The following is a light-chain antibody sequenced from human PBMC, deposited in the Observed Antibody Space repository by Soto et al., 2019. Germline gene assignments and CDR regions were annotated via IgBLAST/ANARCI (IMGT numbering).Light chain of an antibody. CDR3: HQRQSWPRT. V-gene: IGKV3-11*01. CDR1: QAVNTR. J-gene: IGKJ1*01. CDR2: LAS. Sequence: IVLTHSPATLSSFPCDRVTLSCRASQAVNTRLAWYQHKPGQAPRLLIYLASNRAAGVPARFSGSGSGTDFTLTISDVEPEDFAVYYCHQRQSWPRTFGQGTKVDI.